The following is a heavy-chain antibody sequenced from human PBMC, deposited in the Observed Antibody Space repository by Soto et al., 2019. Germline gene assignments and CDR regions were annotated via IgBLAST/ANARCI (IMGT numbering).Heavy chain of an antibody. V-gene: IGHV3-9*01. CDR2: INWNGVNK. Sequence: EVQLVESGGGLEQPGRSLRLSCTVSGFMFEDFAMHWVRQAPGQGLEWVSGINWNGVNKGYAESVLGRFTISRDNAKKSLYLDMNYLWPEDTALYFCAKDVDRLGELWGYFQSWGQGTMVTVSS. CDR3: AKDVDRLGELWGYFQS. CDR1: GFMFEDFA. D-gene: IGHD3-16*01. J-gene: IGHJ1*01.